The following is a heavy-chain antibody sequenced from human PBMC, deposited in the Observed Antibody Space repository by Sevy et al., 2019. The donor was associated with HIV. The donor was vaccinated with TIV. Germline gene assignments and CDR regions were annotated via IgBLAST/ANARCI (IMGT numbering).Heavy chain of an antibody. D-gene: IGHD3-10*01. V-gene: IGHV3-53*01. Sequence: GGSLRLSCAASGFTVSSNYMSWVRQAPGKGLEWVSVIYSGGSTYYADSVKGRFTISRDNSKNTLYLQMNSLRAEDTAVYYCAGGRWGGSGSYYPRYYMDVWGKGTTVTVSS. CDR3: AGGRWGGSGSYYPRYYMDV. CDR1: GFTVSSNY. CDR2: IYSGGST. J-gene: IGHJ6*03.